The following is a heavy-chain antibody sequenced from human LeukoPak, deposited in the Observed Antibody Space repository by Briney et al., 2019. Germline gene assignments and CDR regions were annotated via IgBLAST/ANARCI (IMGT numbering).Heavy chain of an antibody. J-gene: IGHJ5*02. CDR3: ARGSRTTELGDDH. CDR1: GFSSSRYW. V-gene: IGHV3-7*05. CDR2: IKHDGSQK. D-gene: IGHD1-1*01. Sequence: GGSLRLSCAASGFSSSRYWMSWVRQAPGRGLEWVANIKHDGSQKYYVDSVKGRITISRDNAKNSLYLQMTSLRAEDTAVYYCARGSRTTELGDDHWGPGTLVTVSS.